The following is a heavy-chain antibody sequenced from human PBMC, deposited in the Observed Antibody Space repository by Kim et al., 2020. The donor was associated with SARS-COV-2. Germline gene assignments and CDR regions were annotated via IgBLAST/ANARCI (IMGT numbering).Heavy chain of an antibody. D-gene: IGHD6-13*01. V-gene: IGHV4-39*01. CDR2: IYYSGST. Sequence: SETLSLTCTVSGGSISSSSYYWGWIRQPPGNGLEWIGSIYYSGSTYYNPSLKSRVTISVDTSKNQFSLKLSSVTAADTAVYYCARHNIGSSWSFDYWGQG. CDR3: ARHNIGSSWSFDY. J-gene: IGHJ4*02. CDR1: GGSISSSSYY.